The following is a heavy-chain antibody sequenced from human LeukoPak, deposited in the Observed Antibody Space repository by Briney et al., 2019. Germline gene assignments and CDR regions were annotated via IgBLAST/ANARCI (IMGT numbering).Heavy chain of an antibody. J-gene: IGHJ4*02. CDR1: GGSISSSSYY. V-gene: IGHV4-39*07. Sequence: ASETLSLTCTVSGGSISSSSYYWGWIRQPPGKGLEWIGSIYYSGSTYYNPSLKSRVTISVDTSKNQFSLKLSSVTAADTAVYYCAGNLGYSYTPIYWGQGTLVTVSS. CDR2: IYYSGST. D-gene: IGHD5-18*01. CDR3: AGNLGYSYTPIY.